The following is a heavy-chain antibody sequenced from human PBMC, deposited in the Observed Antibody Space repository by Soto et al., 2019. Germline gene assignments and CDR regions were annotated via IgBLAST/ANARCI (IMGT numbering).Heavy chain of an antibody. D-gene: IGHD3-22*01. J-gene: IGHJ3*02. CDR1: GLTFNSYG. CDR2: ISYDGSNK. CDR3: AKDRAMIVVVSAFDI. V-gene: IGHV3-30*18. Sequence: GSMRLSCSACGLTFNSYGMHWVRQTPGKGLEWVAVISYDGSNKYYADSVKGRFTISRDNSKNTLYLQMNSLRAEDTAVYYCAKDRAMIVVVSAFDIWGQGTMVTVSS.